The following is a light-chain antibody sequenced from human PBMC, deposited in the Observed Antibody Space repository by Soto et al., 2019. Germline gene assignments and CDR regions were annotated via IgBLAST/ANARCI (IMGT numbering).Light chain of an antibody. V-gene: IGLV1-44*01. J-gene: IGLJ2*01. CDR1: SSNIGSNT. CDR3: AAWDDSLNGLV. CDR2: SNT. Sequence: QSALTQPPSASGTPGQRVTISCSGSSSNIGSNTVNWYQQLPGTAPKLLIYSNTQRPSGVPDRFSGSKSGTSASLAISGLQSEDEADYYCAAWDDSLNGLVFGGGTKLTVL.